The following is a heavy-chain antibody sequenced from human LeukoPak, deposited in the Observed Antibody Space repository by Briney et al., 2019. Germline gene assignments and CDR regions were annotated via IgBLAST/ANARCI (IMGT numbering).Heavy chain of an antibody. J-gene: IGHJ4*02. CDR2: IRQGGNEM. CDR3: ARVGAWELQRVFDY. V-gene: IGHV3-7*01. D-gene: IGHD1-26*01. CDR1: GFTFSSYE. Sequence: PGGSLRLSCAASGFTFSSYEMNWVRQAPGKGLEWVANIRQGGNEMYYADSVKDRFTISRDNARNSLYLEMNSLRTEDTAVYYCARVGAWELQRVFDYWGQGTLVTVSS.